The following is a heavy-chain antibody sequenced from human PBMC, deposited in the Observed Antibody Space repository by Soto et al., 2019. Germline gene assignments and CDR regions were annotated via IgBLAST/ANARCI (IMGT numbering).Heavy chain of an antibody. J-gene: IGHJ6*02. CDR2: MSSSGDSI. D-gene: IGHD3-10*01. V-gene: IGHV3-11*01. CDR3: ARVRFGQWGYAMDV. Sequence: QVQLVESGGGLVKPGGSLRLSCAASGITLSDCYMNWIRQAPGKGLEWVSYMSSSGDSINYAGSVRGRFTVSRDNAKDSLYLQMNSLRAEDTAMYYCARVRFGQWGYAMDVWGQGTTVTVSS. CDR1: GITLSDCY.